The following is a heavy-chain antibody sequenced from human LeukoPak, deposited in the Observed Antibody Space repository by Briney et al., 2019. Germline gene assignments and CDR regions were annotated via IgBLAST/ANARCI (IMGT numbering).Heavy chain of an antibody. J-gene: IGHJ4*02. CDR3: AKASAMIVVVSKHFDY. CDR1: GFTFGSYE. V-gene: IGHV3-48*03. CDR2: ISSSGSTI. Sequence: GGSLRLSCAASGFTFGSYEMNWVRQAPGKGLEWVSYISSSGSTIYYADSVKGRFTISRDNAKNSLYLQMNSLRAEDTAVYYCAKASAMIVVVSKHFDYWGQGTLVTVSS. D-gene: IGHD3-22*01.